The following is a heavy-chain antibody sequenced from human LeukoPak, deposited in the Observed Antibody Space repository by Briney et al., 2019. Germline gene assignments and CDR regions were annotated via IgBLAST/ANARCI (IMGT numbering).Heavy chain of an antibody. CDR2: IRSDSKTI. D-gene: IGHD5-18*01. CDR3: AKSALVTIFYSYYYGMDV. CDR1: GFTFNSEP. J-gene: IGHJ6*02. V-gene: IGHV3-48*01. Sequence: GGSLRLSCVMSGFTFNSEPMNWVRQAPGKGLDWIAHIRSDSKTIVYADSVKGRFTISRDNSKNTLSLQMNSLRAEDTAVYYCAKSALVTIFYSYYYGMDVWGQGTTVTVSS.